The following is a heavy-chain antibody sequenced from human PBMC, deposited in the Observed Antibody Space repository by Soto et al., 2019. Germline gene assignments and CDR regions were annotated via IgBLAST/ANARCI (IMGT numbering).Heavy chain of an antibody. J-gene: IGHJ4*02. Sequence: EVQLVESGGGMVQPGGSLRLSCVASGISVKSNYMNWVRQAPGKGLEWVSIMYSGGSTYYADSVKGRFTISRHNSKDTLYLQINSLRIEDTATYYCARGVFGQPESWGQGTLVIVSS. CDR2: MYSGGST. CDR3: ARGVFGQPES. CDR1: GISVKSNY. D-gene: IGHD3-10*02. V-gene: IGHV3-53*04.